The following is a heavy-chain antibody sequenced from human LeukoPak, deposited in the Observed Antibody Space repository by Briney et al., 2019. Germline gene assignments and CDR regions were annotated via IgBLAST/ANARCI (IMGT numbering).Heavy chain of an antibody. CDR2: IYTSGST. J-gene: IGHJ4*02. CDR3: ASTLTYYYDSSGYPLDY. CDR1: GGSISSGSYY. V-gene: IGHV4-61*02. D-gene: IGHD3-22*01. Sequence: SQTLSLTWTVSGGSISSGSYYWSWIRQPAGKGLEWIGRIYTSGSTNYNPSLKSRVTISVDTSKNQFSLKLSSVTAADTAVYYCASTLTYYYDSSGYPLDYWGQGTLVTVSS.